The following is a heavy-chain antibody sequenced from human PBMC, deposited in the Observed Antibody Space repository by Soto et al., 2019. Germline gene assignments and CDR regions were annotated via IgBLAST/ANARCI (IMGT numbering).Heavy chain of an antibody. CDR2: ISSSGSHA. Sequence: EVQLVESGGGLVKPGGSLRLSCAASGFIFSSYSMNWVRQAPGKGLEWVSCISSSGSHAYYADSVKGRFTISRDNAKESLYLQMNSLRAEDTAVYYCATDRDGYNPVDYWGQGTLVTVSS. D-gene: IGHD1-1*01. J-gene: IGHJ4*02. CDR1: GFIFSSYS. CDR3: ATDRDGYNPVDY. V-gene: IGHV3-21*01.